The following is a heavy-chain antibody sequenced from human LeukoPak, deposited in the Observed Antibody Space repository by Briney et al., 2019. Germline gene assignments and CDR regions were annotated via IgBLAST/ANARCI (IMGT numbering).Heavy chain of an antibody. CDR2: ISYDGSNK. D-gene: IGHD3-22*01. V-gene: IGHV3-30-3*01. CDR1: GFTFSSYA. CDR3: ARGSWYYDSSGYYRLDY. Sequence: PGGSLRLSCAASGFTFSSYAMHWVRQAPGKGLEWVAVISYDGSNKYYADSVKGRFTISRDNSKNTLYLQVNSLRAEDTAVYYCARGSWYYDSSGYYRLDYWGQGTLVTVSS. J-gene: IGHJ4*02.